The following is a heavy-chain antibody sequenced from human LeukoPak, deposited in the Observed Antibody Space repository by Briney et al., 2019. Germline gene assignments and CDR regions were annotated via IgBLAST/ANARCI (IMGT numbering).Heavy chain of an antibody. V-gene: IGHV3-21*01. Sequence: GGSLRLSCAASGFTFSSYSMTWVRQAPGKGLEWVSSISSSSSYIYYADSVKGRFTISRDNAKNSLYLQMNSLRAEDTAVYYCARGDCSGDCYHPLYYWGQGSLVTVSS. CDR2: ISSSSSYI. CDR3: ARGDCSGDCYHPLYY. J-gene: IGHJ4*02. CDR1: GFTFSSYS. D-gene: IGHD2-21*02.